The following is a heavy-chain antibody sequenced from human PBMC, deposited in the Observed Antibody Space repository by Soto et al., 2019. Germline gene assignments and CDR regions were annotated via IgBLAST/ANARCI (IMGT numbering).Heavy chain of an antibody. CDR1: GYSFTTYW. D-gene: IGHD3-3*01. CDR3: ARHAYDFWSGHPNPRYYYGMDV. CDR2: IYPGDSDI. V-gene: IGHV5-51*01. J-gene: IGHJ6*02. Sequence: GESLKISCKGSGYSFTTYWIGWVRQMPGKGLEWMGIIYPGDSDIRYGPSLQGQVTISVDKSISTAYLQWSSLKATDTAMYYCARHAYDFWSGHPNPRYYYGMDVWGQGTTVTVSS.